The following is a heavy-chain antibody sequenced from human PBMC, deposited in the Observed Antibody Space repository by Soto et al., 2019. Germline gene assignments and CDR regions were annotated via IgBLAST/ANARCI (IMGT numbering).Heavy chain of an antibody. D-gene: IGHD6-6*01. V-gene: IGHV4-59*01. CDR2: IYYSGGT. CDR3: ARGYSSSSWLSYYYGMDV. Sequence: SETLSLTCTVSGGSISSYYWSWIRQPPGKGLEWIGYIYYSGGTNYNPSLKSRVTISVDTSKNPFSLKLSSVTAADTAVYYCARGYSSSSWLSYYYGMDVWGQGTTVTVSS. J-gene: IGHJ6*02. CDR1: GGSISSYY.